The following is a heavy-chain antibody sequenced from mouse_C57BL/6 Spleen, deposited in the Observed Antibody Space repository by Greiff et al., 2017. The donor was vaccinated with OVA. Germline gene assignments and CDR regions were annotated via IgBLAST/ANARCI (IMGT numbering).Heavy chain of an antibody. J-gene: IGHJ3*01. V-gene: IGHV5-6*01. CDR3: AREGDYGSFAY. CDR1: GFTFSSYG. D-gene: IGHD1-1*01. Sequence: EVKLQESGGDLVKPGGSLKLSCAASGFTFSSYGMSWVRQTPDKRLEWVATISSGGSYTYYQDSVKGRFNISRDNAKNTLYLQMSSLKSEDTAMYYCAREGDYGSFAYWGQGTLVTVSA. CDR2: ISSGGSYT.